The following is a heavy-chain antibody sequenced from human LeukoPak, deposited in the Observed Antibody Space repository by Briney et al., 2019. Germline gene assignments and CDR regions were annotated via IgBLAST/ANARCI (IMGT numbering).Heavy chain of an antibody. V-gene: IGHV4-61*01. CDR3: ARDIAAVAGWFDP. Sequence: SETLSLTCGVSGYSISSGFYWDWIRQPPGKGLEWIGYIYYSGSTNYNPSLKSRVTISVDTSKNQFSLKLSSVTAADTAVYYCARDIAAVAGWFDPWGQGTLVTVSS. CDR1: GYSISSGFY. CDR2: IYYSGST. J-gene: IGHJ5*02. D-gene: IGHD6-19*01.